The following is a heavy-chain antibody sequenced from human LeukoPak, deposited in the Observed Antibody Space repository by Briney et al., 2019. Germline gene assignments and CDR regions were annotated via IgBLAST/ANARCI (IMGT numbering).Heavy chain of an antibody. V-gene: IGHV3-13*05. CDR1: GFTFSSYD. Sequence: GGSLRLSCAASGFTFSSYDMHWVRQATGKGLEWVSGIGTTGDPYYPGSVKGQFTISRENAKNSFYLQMNSLRAGDTAVYYCARAYSSTWYDSPLDYWGQGTLVTVSS. J-gene: IGHJ4*02. CDR2: IGTTGDP. CDR3: ARAYSSTWYDSPLDY. D-gene: IGHD6-13*01.